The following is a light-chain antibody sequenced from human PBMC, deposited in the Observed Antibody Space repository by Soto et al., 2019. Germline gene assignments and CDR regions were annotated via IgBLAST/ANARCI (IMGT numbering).Light chain of an antibody. CDR3: ETWDSNTRV. J-gene: IGLJ2*01. CDR2: LEGSGSY. CDR1: SGHSSYI. V-gene: IGLV4-60*02. Sequence: QLVLTQSSSASASLGSSVKLTCSLSSGHSSYIIAWHQQQPGKAPRYLMKLEGSGSYNKGSGVPDRFSGSSSGADRYLTISNLQFEVEADYYCETWDSNTRVFGGGTKLTVL.